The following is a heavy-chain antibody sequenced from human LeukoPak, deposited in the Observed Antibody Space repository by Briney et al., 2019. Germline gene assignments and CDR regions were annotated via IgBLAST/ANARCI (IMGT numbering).Heavy chain of an antibody. CDR1: GFSFSNHG. V-gene: IGHV3-33*01. Sequence: PGRSLTLSCAASGFSFSNHGMHWVRQAPGKGLEWVAIIRYDGSNKYYADSVKGRFIISRDNSKNTLSLQMNSLRAEDTALYYCARGHHGMDVWGQGTTVTVSS. J-gene: IGHJ6*02. CDR3: ARGHHGMDV. CDR2: IRYDGSNK.